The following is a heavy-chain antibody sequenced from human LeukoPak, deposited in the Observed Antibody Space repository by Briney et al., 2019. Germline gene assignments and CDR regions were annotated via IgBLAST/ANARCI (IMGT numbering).Heavy chain of an antibody. CDR1: GGSISSYY. V-gene: IGHV4-59*01. Sequence: SETLSLTCTVSGGSISSYYWSWIRQPPGKGLEWIGYIYYSGSTNYNPSLKSRVTISVDTSKNQFSQKLSSVTAADTAVYYCLGSGYSVDYWGQGTLVTVSS. J-gene: IGHJ4*02. CDR2: IYYSGST. D-gene: IGHD3-3*01. CDR3: LGSGYSVDY.